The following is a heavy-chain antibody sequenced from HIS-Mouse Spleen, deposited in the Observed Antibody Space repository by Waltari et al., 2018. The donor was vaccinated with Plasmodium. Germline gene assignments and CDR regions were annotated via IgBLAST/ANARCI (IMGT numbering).Heavy chain of an antibody. J-gene: IGHJ2*01. D-gene: IGHD6-13*01. CDR1: GFTFSSSW. CDR3: ASSWYWYFDL. V-gene: IGHV3-7*01. Sequence: EVQLVESGGGLVQPGGYLRLSCAASGFTFSSSWMSWVRQASGKGLEWVANIKQDGSEKYYVDSVKGRFTISRDNAKNSLYLQMNSLRAEDTAVYYCASSWYWYFDLWGRGTLVTVSS. CDR2: IKQDGSEK.